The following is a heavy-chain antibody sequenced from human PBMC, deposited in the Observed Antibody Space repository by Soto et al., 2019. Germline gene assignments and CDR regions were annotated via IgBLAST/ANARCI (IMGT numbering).Heavy chain of an antibody. D-gene: IGHD3-3*01. CDR3: ARGEDYDFWFGYYSYYYYYYGMDV. Sequence: GASVKVSCKASGYTFTSYYMHWVRQAPGQGLEWMGIINPSGGSTSYAQKFQGRVTMTRDTSTSTVYMELSSLRSEDTAVYYCARGEDYDFWFGYYSYYYYYYGMDVRGQRTKVTVSS. V-gene: IGHV1-46*01. CDR1: GYTFTSYY. CDR2: INPSGGST. J-gene: IGHJ6*02.